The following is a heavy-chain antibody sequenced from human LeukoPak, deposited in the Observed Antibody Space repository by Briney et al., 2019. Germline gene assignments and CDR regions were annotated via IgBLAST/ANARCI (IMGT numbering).Heavy chain of an antibody. D-gene: IGHD6-13*01. CDR1: GFTFSSYA. Sequence: GGSLRLSCAASGFTFSSYAMHWVRQAPGKGLEWVAVISYDGSNKYYADSVKGRFTISRDNSKNTLCLQMNSLRAEDTAVYYCARGPSSRHHFDYWGQGTLVTVSS. CDR2: ISYDGSNK. J-gene: IGHJ4*02. CDR3: ARGPSSRHHFDY. V-gene: IGHV3-30-3*01.